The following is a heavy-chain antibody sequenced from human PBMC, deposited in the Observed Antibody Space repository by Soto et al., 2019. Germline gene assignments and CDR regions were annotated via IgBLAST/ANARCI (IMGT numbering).Heavy chain of an antibody. V-gene: IGHV3-30*18. D-gene: IGHD5-18*01. J-gene: IGHJ4*02. CDR2: ISYDGFNK. CDR1: GLNFMSYG. CDR3: AKVRSGYSYGLQAVLDY. Sequence: GGSLRLSCAASGLNFMSYGMHWVRQAPGKGLEWVAVISYDGFNKYYADSVKGRFTISRDNSKNTVYLQMNSLRAGDTAVYYCAKVRSGYSYGLQAVLDYWGQGTLVTVSS.